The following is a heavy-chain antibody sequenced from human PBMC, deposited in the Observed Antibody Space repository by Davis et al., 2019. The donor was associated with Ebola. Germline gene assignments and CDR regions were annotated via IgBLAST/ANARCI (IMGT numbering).Heavy chain of an antibody. Sequence: GESLKISCAASGFTFSSYSMNWVRQAPGKGLEWVSYISSSSSTIYYADSVKGRFTISRDNAKNSLYLQMNSLRAEDTAVYYCGRVGRPSAFDIWGQGTMVTVSS. CDR2: ISSSSSTI. J-gene: IGHJ3*02. D-gene: IGHD1-26*01. V-gene: IGHV3-48*04. CDR1: GFTFSSYS. CDR3: GRVGRPSAFDI.